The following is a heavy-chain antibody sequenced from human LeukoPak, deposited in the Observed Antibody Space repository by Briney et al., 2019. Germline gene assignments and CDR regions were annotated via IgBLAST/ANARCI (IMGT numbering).Heavy chain of an antibody. CDR2: INHSGST. CDR3: AQLRGYFDL. Sequence: SETLSLTCAVYGGSFSGYYWSWIRQPPGKGLEWIGEINHSGSTNYNPSLKSRATISVDTSKNQFSLKLSPVTAADTAVYYCAQLRGYFDLWGRGTLVTVSS. V-gene: IGHV4-34*01. D-gene: IGHD5-24*01. CDR1: GGSFSGYY. J-gene: IGHJ2*01.